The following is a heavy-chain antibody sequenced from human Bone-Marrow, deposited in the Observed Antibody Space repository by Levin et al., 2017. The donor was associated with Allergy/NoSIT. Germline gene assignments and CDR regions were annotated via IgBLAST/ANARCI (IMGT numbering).Heavy chain of an antibody. V-gene: IGHV3-7*01. CDR2: IKEDEGDK. Sequence: GESLKISCVASGFSFSTYWMSWVRQAPGKGLEWVATIKEDEGDKYYVDSVRGRFTFSRDTAKNSLYLQMNSLRAEDTAVYYCARGYDYGDYAEAEDFYYGLDVWGQGTTVTVS. CDR1: GFSFSTYW. J-gene: IGHJ6*02. D-gene: IGHD4-17*01. CDR3: ARGYDYGDYAEAEDFYYGLDV.